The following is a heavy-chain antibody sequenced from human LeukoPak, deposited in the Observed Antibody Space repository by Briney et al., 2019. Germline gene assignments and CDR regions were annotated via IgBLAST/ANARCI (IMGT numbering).Heavy chain of an antibody. D-gene: IGHD6-19*01. J-gene: IGHJ4*02. CDR1: GGSISSSNW. Sequence: PSETLSLTCAVPGGSISSSNWWSWVRQPPGKGLEWIGEIYHSGSTNYNPSLKSRVTISVDKSKNQFSLKLSSVTAADTAVYYCAASSGWYDGYYFDYWGQGTLVTVSS. CDR2: IYHSGST. CDR3: AASSGWYDGYYFDY. V-gene: IGHV4-4*02.